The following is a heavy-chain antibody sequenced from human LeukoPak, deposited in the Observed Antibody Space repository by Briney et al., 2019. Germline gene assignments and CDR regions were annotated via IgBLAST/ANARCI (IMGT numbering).Heavy chain of an antibody. J-gene: IGHJ4*02. CDR2: ISTYNGNT. CDR1: GDTFTSYG. V-gene: IGHV1-18*01. Sequence: EASVKVSCKASGDTFTSYGLNWVRQAPGQGPEWMGWISTYNGNTNYAQKLQGRVTMTTDTSTSTAYMELRSLRSDDTAVYYCARATMVLRGVINPLDYWGQETLVTVSS. CDR3: ARATMVLRGVINPLDY. D-gene: IGHD3-10*01.